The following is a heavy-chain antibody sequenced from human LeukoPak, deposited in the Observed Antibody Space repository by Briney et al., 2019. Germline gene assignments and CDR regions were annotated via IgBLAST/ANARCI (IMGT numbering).Heavy chain of an antibody. CDR1: GYTFTDFY. V-gene: IGHV1-2*02. J-gene: IGHJ6*03. CDR2: INPNSGGT. Sequence: ASVKVSCKASGYTFTDFYMLWVRQAPGQGLEWMGWINPNSGGTDYAQKFQGRVTMTRDTSTSTAYMELSRLRSDDTAVYHCARGHGSYYYYMDVWGKGTTVTVSS. D-gene: IGHD3-10*01. CDR3: ARGHGSYYYYMDV.